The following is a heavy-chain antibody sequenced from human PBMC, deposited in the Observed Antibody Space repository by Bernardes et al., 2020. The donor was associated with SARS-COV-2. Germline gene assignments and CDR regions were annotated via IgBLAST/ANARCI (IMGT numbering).Heavy chain of an antibody. D-gene: IGHD2-2*01. V-gene: IGHV1-24*01. CDR1: GYTLTALS. CDR2: FDPEDGET. CDR3: ATVPIVVVPAAQHYYYYGMDV. J-gene: IGHJ6*02. Sequence: ASTKDFCKVSGYTLTALSMHWVRQAPGKGLEWMGGFDPEDGETIYAQKFQGRVTMTEDTSTDTAYMELSSLRSEDTAVYYCATVPIVVVPAAQHYYYYGMDVWGQGTTVTVSS.